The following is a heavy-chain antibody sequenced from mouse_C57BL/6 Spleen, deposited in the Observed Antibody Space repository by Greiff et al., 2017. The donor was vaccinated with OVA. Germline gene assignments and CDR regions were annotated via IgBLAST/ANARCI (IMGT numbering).Heavy chain of an antibody. V-gene: IGHV3-6*01. J-gene: IGHJ1*03. Sequence: ESGPGLVKPSQSLSLTCSVPGYSITSGYYWNWIRQFPGNKLEWMGYISYDGSNNYNPSLKNRISITRDTSKNQFFLKLNSVTTEDTATYYCARDGELGRAFDVWGTGTTVTVSS. CDR3: ARDGELGRAFDV. CDR1: GYSITSGYY. D-gene: IGHD4-1*01. CDR2: ISYDGSN.